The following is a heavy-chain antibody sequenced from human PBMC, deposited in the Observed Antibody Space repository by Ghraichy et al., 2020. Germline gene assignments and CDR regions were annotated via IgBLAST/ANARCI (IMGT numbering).Heavy chain of an antibody. D-gene: IGHD5-24*01. CDR2: IYYSGST. J-gene: IGHJ2*01. Sequence: LETLSLTCTVSGGSISSYYWSWIRQPPGKGLEWIGYIYYSGSTNYNPSLKSRVTISVDTSKNQFSLKLSSVTAADTAVYYCARETEMATIGFDLWGRGTLVTVSS. CDR3: ARETEMATIGFDL. CDR1: GGSISSYY. V-gene: IGHV4-59*01.